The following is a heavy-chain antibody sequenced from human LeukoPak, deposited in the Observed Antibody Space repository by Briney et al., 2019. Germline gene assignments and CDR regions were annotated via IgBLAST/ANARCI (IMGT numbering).Heavy chain of an antibody. D-gene: IGHD3-3*01. CDR3: ARGTEITIFGVVIISWFDP. CDR2: MNPNSGNT. J-gene: IGHJ5*02. Sequence: ASVKVSCKASGYTFTSYDINWVRQATGQGLEWMGGMNPNSGNTGYAQKFQGRVTVTRNTSISTAYMELSSLRSEDTAVYYCARGTEITIFGVVIISWFDPWGQGTLVTVSS. CDR1: GYTFTSYD. V-gene: IGHV1-8*01.